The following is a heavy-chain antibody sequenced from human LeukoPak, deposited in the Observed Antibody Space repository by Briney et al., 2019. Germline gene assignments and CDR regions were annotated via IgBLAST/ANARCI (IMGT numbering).Heavy chain of an antibody. Sequence: ASVKVSCKASGYTFTSYYMHWARQAPGQGLEWMGIINPSGGSTSYAQKFQGRVTMTRDTSTSTVYMELSSLRSEDTAVYYCARKDRIAAAEDVGYYYYGMDVWGQGTTVTVSS. CDR2: INPSGGST. V-gene: IGHV1-46*01. CDR1: GYTFTSYY. D-gene: IGHD6-13*01. CDR3: ARKDRIAAAEDVGYYYYGMDV. J-gene: IGHJ6*02.